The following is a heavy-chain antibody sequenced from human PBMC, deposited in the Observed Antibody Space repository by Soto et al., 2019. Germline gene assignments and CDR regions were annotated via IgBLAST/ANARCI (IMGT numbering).Heavy chain of an antibody. CDR1: GFTFSSYG. Sequence: QVQLVESGGGVVQPGRSLRLSCAASGFTFSSYGMHWVRQAPGKGLEWVAVIWYDGSNKYYADSVKGRFTISRDNXXNTLYLQMNSLRAEDTAVYYCARDGSIAAAGIFDYWGQGTLVTVSS. V-gene: IGHV3-33*01. J-gene: IGHJ4*02. D-gene: IGHD6-13*01. CDR3: ARDGSIAAAGIFDY. CDR2: IWYDGSNK.